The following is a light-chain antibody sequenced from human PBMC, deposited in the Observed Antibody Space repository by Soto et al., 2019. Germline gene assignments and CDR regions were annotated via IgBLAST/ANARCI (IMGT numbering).Light chain of an antibody. CDR2: EVT. CDR1: GSDVGGYNY. J-gene: IGLJ2*01. Sequence: QSVLTQPPSASGSPGQSVTISCTGTGSDVGGYNYVSWYQQYPGKAPKLMIYEVTKRPSGVPDRFSGSKSGNTASLTVSGLQAEDEADYYCSSYAGSNNLVFGGGTKVTVL. V-gene: IGLV2-8*01. CDR3: SSYAGSNNLV.